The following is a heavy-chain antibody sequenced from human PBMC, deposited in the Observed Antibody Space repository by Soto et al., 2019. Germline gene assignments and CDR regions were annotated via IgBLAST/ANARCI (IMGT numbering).Heavy chain of an antibody. CDR3: ARVVFGYFDWPQGGMDV. J-gene: IGHJ6*02. CDR2: IYYSGST. V-gene: IGHV4-59*08. Sequence: PSETLSLTCTVSGGSISSYYWSWIRQPPGKGLEWIGYIYYSGSTYYNPSLKSRVTISVDTSKNQFSLKLSSVTAADTAVYYCARVVFGYFDWPQGGMDVWGQGTTVTVSS. D-gene: IGHD3-9*01. CDR1: GGSISSYY.